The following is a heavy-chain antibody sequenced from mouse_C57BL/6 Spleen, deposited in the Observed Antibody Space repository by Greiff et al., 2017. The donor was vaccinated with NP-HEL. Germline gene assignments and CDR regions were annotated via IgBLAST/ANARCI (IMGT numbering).Heavy chain of an antibody. D-gene: IGHD1-1*01. CDR1: GFTFSSYA. Sequence: EVKLMESGGGLVKPGGSLKLSCAASGFTFSSYAMSWVRQTPEKRLEWVATISDGGSYTYYPDNVKGRFTISRDNAKNNLYLQMSHLKSEDTAMYYCARDGRGYYYGSRYYYAMDYWGQGTSVTVSS. J-gene: IGHJ4*01. CDR3: ARDGRGYYYGSRYYYAMDY. V-gene: IGHV5-4*01. CDR2: ISDGGSYT.